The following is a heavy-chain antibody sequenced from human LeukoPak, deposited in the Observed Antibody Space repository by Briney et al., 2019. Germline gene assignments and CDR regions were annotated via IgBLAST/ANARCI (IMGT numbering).Heavy chain of an antibody. CDR2: IIPIFGTA. J-gene: IGHJ3*02. CDR1: GGTFSSYA. CDR3: VGYCSSTSCYGTLGAFDI. D-gene: IGHD2-2*01. V-gene: IGHV1-69*13. Sequence: ASVKVSCKASGGTFSSYAISWVRQAPGQGLEWMGGIIPIFGTANYAQKFQGGVTITADESTSTAYMELSSLRSEDTAVYYCVGYCSSTSCYGTLGAFDIWGQGTMVTVSS.